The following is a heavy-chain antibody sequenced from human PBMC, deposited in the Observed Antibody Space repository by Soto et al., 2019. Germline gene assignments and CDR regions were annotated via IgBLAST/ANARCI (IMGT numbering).Heavy chain of an antibody. J-gene: IGHJ4*02. D-gene: IGHD2-21*02. V-gene: IGHV4-59*01. CDR1: DDSISSYY. CDR2: AFHTGST. Sequence: QVQLQESGPGLVKPSETLSLTCTVSDDSISSYYWSWIRKPPGKGLEWIGYAFHTGSTNYNPSLKSRVTISVDTSKNQFSLKLSSVTAADTAVYYCRSLFSVTAQTDYWGQGTLVTVSS. CDR3: RSLFSVTAQTDY.